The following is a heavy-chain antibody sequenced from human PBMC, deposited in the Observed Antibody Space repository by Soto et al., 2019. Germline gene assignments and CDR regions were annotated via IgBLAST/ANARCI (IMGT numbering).Heavy chain of an antibody. CDR2: ITSVGYT. CDR3: AKDLIDYSNSYFDY. V-gene: IGHV3-23*01. CDR1: GFSFSNYA. D-gene: IGHD4-4*01. J-gene: IGHJ4*02. Sequence: EVQLLESGGGLVQPGGSLRLSCATSGFSFSNYAMSWVRQAPGKGLEWVAAITSVGYTYYVHSLKGRFTISRDNSKNTLYLQMNSLRAEDTAVYYCAKDLIDYSNSYFDYWGQGTLVTVSS.